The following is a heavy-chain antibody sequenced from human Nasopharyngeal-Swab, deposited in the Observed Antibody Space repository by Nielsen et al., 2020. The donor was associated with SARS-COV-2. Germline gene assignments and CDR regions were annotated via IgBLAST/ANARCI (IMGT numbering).Heavy chain of an antibody. CDR3: AKVKIQLWLHDVFDI. Sequence: GESLKISCAASGFTFSSYGMHWVRQAPGKGLEWVAVISYDGSNKYYADSVKGRFTISRDNSKNTLYLQMNSLRAEDTAVYYCAKVKIQLWLHDVFDIWGQGTMVTVSS. CDR1: GFTFSSYG. CDR2: ISYDGSNK. V-gene: IGHV3-30*18. J-gene: IGHJ3*02. D-gene: IGHD5-18*01.